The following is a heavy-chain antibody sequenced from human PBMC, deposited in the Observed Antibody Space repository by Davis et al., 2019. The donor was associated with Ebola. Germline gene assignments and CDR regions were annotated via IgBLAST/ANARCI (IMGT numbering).Heavy chain of an antibody. D-gene: IGHD6-19*01. J-gene: IGHJ4*02. CDR2: IYYSGST. CDR1: CGLISSYY. V-gene: IGHV4-59*08. CDR3: ARHSSGWTNFDY. Sequence: MPSDTLSLTCTFSCGLISSYYWSWIRPPPGKGLERIGYIYYSGSTNYNPSLKSRVTISVDTSKNQFSLKLSSVTAADTAVYYCARHSSGWTNFDYWGQGTLVTVSS.